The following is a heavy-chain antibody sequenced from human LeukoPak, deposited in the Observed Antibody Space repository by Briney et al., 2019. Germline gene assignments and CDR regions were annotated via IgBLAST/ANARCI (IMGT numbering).Heavy chain of an antibody. Sequence: SETLSLTCTVSGDSISRSYWSWIRQPPGKGLEWIGYVYYTGSTSYNPSLESRVTISLDSSKNQVSLMVTAVTAADMALYYCARGWNIFDPWGQGTLVIVSS. CDR3: ARGWNIFDP. CDR2: VYYTGST. D-gene: IGHD1/OR15-1a*01. V-gene: IGHV4-59*08. J-gene: IGHJ5*02. CDR1: GDSISRSY.